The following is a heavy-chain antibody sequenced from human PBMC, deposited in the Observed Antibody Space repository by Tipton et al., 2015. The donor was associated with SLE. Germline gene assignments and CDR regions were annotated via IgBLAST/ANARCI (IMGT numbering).Heavy chain of an antibody. CDR1: GFTFSSFA. CDR2: LYSAGSS. Sequence: GSLRLSCAVSGFTFSSFAMSWVRQAPGKGLEWVSTLYSAGSSYNADSVRGRFSISRDTSKDTLYLQMHSLRAEDTAIYYCARAPYSGSGSFRTYYFDIWGQGTLVTVSS. D-gene: IGHD3-10*01. J-gene: IGHJ4*02. V-gene: IGHV3-23*03. CDR3: ARAPYSGSGSFRTYYFDI.